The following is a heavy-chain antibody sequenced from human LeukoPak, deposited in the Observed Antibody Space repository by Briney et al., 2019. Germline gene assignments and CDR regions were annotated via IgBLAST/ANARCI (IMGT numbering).Heavy chain of an antibody. V-gene: IGHV4-38-2*02. D-gene: IGHD3-16*01. CDR3: ARGQGAHP. CDR2: IYHSGST. Sequence: SETLSLTCTVSGYSISSGYYWGWIRQPPGKGLEWIGSIYHSGSTYYNPSLKSRVIISVDTSKNQFSLKLSSVTAADTAVYYCARGQGAHPWGQGTLVTVSS. J-gene: IGHJ5*02. CDR1: GYSISSGYY.